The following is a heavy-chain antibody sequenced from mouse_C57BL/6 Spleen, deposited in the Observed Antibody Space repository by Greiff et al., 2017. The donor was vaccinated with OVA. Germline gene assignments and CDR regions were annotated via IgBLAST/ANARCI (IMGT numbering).Heavy chain of an antibody. CDR3: ARHWQLDWYFDV. D-gene: IGHD4-1*02. CDR1: GFTFSSYT. CDR2: ISGGGGNT. J-gene: IGHJ1*03. Sequence: DVMLVESGGGLVKPGGSLKLSCAASGFTFSSYTMSWVRQTPEKRLEWVATISGGGGNTYYPDSVKGRFTISRDNAKNTLYLQMSSLRSEDTALYYCARHWQLDWYFDVWGTGTTVTVSS. V-gene: IGHV5-9*01.